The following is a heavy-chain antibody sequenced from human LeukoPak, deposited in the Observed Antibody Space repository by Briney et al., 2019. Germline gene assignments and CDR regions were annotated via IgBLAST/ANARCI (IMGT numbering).Heavy chain of an antibody. CDR2: IYYSGST. V-gene: IGHV4-61*01. CDR1: GGSFSSGSYY. Sequence: SETLSLTCTVSGGSFSSGSYYWSWIRQPPGTGLEWIGYIYYSGSTNYNPSLKSRVTISVDTSKNQFSLKLSSVTAADTAVYYCARERPWFGELLYAFDIWGQGTMVTVSS. CDR3: ARERPWFGELLYAFDI. D-gene: IGHD3-10*01. J-gene: IGHJ3*02.